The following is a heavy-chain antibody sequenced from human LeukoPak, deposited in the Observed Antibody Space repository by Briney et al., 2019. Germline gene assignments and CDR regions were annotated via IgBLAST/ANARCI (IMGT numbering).Heavy chain of an antibody. CDR3: AKDFIVVVPAARAPLDY. V-gene: IGHV3-21*01. Sequence: GGSLRLSCAASGFAFSTYSMSWVRQLPGKGLEWVSSISSSSSYIYYADSVKGRFTISRDNAKNSLYLQMNSLRAEDTAVYYYAKDFIVVVPAARAPLDYWGQGTLVTVSS. J-gene: IGHJ4*02. CDR1: GFAFSTYS. D-gene: IGHD2-2*01. CDR2: ISSSSSYI.